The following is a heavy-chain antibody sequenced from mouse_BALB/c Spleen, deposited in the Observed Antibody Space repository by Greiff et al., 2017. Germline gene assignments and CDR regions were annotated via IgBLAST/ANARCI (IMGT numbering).Heavy chain of an antibody. D-gene: IGHD2-14*01. CDR3: ARQGTTSYFDY. J-gene: IGHJ2*01. CDR2: ISSGGSYT. CDR1: GFTFSSYA. Sequence: EVQGVESGGGLVKPGGSLKLSCAASGFTFSSYAMSWVRQTPEKRLEWVATISSGGSYTYYPDSVKGRFTISRDNAKNTLYLQMSSLRSEDTAMYYCARQGTTSYFDYWGQGTTLTVSS. V-gene: IGHV5-9-3*01.